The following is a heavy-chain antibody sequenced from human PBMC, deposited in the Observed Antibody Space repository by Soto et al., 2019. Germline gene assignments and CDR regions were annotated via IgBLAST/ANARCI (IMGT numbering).Heavy chain of an antibody. D-gene: IGHD5-18*01. Sequence: SVKVSCKASGFAFSNSAVQWVRQARGQRLEWIGWIVVGSGNTNYAQKFQERVTITRDISAATAYMELSSLRSEDTAVYYCATDKGDSYGYGNYWGQGTLVTVSS. J-gene: IGHJ4*02. CDR2: IVVGSGNT. V-gene: IGHV1-58*01. CDR3: ATDKGDSYGYGNY. CDR1: GFAFSNSA.